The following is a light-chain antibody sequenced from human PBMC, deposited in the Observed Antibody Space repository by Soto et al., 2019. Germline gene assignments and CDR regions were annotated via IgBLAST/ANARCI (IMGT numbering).Light chain of an antibody. J-gene: IGKJ5*01. CDR1: QNIGTS. V-gene: IGKV1-5*01. CDR2: GAS. CDR3: QQANSFPIT. Sequence: IQMTQSPSTLSASVVDRVTITCRASQNIGTSVAWYQQTPGKAPKLLISGASTLESGVPSRFSGRGSGTEFTLTISSLQPEDFATYYCQQANSFPITFGQGTRLEIK.